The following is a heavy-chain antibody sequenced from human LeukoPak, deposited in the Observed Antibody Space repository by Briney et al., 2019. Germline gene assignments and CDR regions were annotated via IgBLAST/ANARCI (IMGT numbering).Heavy chain of an antibody. D-gene: IGHD3-10*02. CDR1: GFTFSNYG. J-gene: IGHJ6*04. Sequence: GGSLRLSCVASGFTFSNYGMHWVRPAPGKGLEWVAFIRYDGNNKYQDSVKGRFTISRENSNNTLYLQMNSLRAEDTAVYYCAELGITVIGGVWGKGTTVTISS. CDR2: IRYDGNNK. V-gene: IGHV3-30*02. CDR3: AELGITVIGGV.